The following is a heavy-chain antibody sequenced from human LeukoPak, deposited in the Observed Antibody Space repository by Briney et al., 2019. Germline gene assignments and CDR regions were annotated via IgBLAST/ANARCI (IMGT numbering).Heavy chain of an antibody. CDR1: GFTFSSYW. CDR3: ARDPYSSTWSYGMDV. Sequence: GGSLRLSYAASGFTFSSYWMSWVRQAPGKGLEWVANIKQDGSEKVYVDSVKGRFAISRDNAKNSLFLQMDALRAEDTAVYYCARDPYSSTWSYGMDVWGQGTTVTVSS. J-gene: IGHJ6*02. CDR2: IKQDGSEK. D-gene: IGHD6-6*01. V-gene: IGHV3-7*05.